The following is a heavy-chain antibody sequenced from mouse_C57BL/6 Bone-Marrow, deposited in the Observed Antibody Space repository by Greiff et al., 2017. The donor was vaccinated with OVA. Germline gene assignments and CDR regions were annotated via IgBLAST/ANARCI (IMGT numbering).Heavy chain of an antibody. Sequence: VQLQQFGAELVRPGASVKLSCTASGFNIKDDYMHWVKQRPEQGLEWIGWIDPENGDTEYASKFQGKATITADTSSNTAYLQLSSLTSEDTAVYYCTTFYGNYGFDYWGQGTTLTVSS. CDR3: TTFYGNYGFDY. J-gene: IGHJ2*01. D-gene: IGHD2-1*01. V-gene: IGHV14-4*01. CDR2: IDPENGDT. CDR1: GFNIKDDY.